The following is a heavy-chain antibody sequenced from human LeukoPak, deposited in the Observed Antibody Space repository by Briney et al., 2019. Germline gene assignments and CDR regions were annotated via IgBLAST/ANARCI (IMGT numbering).Heavy chain of an antibody. Sequence: SETLSLTCTVSGGSISSYYWSWIRQPPGKGLEWIGYIYYSGSTNYNPSLKSRVTISVDTSRYQFSLRLSSVTAADTAVYYCARGGSKINYCYHYYIDVWGKGTTVTISS. CDR3: ARGGSKINYCYHYYIDV. D-gene: IGHD5-12*01. CDR2: IYYSGST. J-gene: IGHJ6*03. CDR1: GGSISSYY. V-gene: IGHV4-59*01.